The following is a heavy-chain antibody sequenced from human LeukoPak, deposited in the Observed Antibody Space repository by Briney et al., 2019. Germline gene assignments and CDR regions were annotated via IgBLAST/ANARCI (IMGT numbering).Heavy chain of an antibody. V-gene: IGHV4-59*01. CDR2: IYYSGST. CDR1: GGSISSYY. Sequence: SETLSLTCTVSGGSISSYYWSWIRQPPGKGLEWIGYIYYSGSTNYNPSLKSRVTISVDTSKNQFSLKLSSVTAADTAVYYCARVGSGIVVFDYWGQGTLVTVSS. D-gene: IGHD2-15*01. J-gene: IGHJ4*02. CDR3: ARVGSGIVVFDY.